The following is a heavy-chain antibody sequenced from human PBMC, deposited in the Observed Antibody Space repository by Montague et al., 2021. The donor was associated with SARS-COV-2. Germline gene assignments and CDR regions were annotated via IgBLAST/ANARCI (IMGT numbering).Heavy chain of an antibody. CDR3: ASPKYYYDSSGSDAFDI. CDR1: GGSISSSSYY. V-gene: IGHV4-39*01. J-gene: IGHJ3*02. D-gene: IGHD3-22*01. CDR2: IYYSGST. Sequence: SETLSLTCTVSGGSISSSSYYWGWIRQPPGKGLEWIGSIYYSGSTYYNPSLKSRVTISVDTSKNQFSLNLSSVTAADTAVYHCASPKYYYDSSGSDAFDIWGQGTMVTVSS.